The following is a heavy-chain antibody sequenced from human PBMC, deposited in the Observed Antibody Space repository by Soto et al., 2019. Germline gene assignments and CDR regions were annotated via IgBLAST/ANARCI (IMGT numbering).Heavy chain of an antibody. V-gene: IGHV3-23*01. CDR1: GFTFSNYA. D-gene: IGHD2-21*01. CDR2: ISDSGDST. Sequence: PGGSLRLSCVASGFTFSNYAMNWVRQAPGKGLEWVSGISDSGDSTFYADSVKGRFTISRDNSKNTLYLQLSSLRAEDTAIYYCAKGRCASCYFADYWGQGSLVTVSS. CDR3: AKGRCASCYFADY. J-gene: IGHJ4*02.